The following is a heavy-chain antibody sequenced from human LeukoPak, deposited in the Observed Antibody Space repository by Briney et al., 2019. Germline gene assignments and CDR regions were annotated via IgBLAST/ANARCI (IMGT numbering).Heavy chain of an antibody. CDR1: GFTFSNYA. Sequence: GGSLRLSCAASGFTFSNYALSWVRQAPGKGLEWVSAITGSGGSTYYADPVKGRFTISRDNSKNTLYLQMNSLRAEDTAVYYCAKDGPLLRFSDGMDVWGQGTTVTVSS. CDR2: ITGSGGST. CDR3: AKDGPLLRFSDGMDV. J-gene: IGHJ6*02. V-gene: IGHV3-23*01. D-gene: IGHD3-3*01.